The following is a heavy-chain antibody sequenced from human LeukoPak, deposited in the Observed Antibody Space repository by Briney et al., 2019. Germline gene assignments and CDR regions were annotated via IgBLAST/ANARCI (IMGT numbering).Heavy chain of an antibody. Sequence: SETLSLTCTVSGGSISSYYWSWIRQPPGKGLERIGYIYYSGSTNYNPSLKSRVTISVDTSKNQFSLKLSSVTAADTAVYYCARGYSYGYVDAFDIWGQGTMVTVSS. CDR3: ARGYSYGYVDAFDI. V-gene: IGHV4-59*01. CDR2: IYYSGST. CDR1: GGSISSYY. J-gene: IGHJ3*02. D-gene: IGHD5-18*01.